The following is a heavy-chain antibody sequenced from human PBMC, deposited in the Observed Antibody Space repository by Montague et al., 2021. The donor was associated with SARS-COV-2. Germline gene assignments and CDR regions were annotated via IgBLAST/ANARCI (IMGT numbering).Heavy chain of an antibody. CDR3: ARQPRNHYVSGSYWALSDY. D-gene: IGHD3-10*01. Sequence: SETLSLTCTVSGGSISSSTYYWGWIRQPPGTVLEWLGSMYYSGSTYYXXXLKSRVTISVDTSKKQFSLKLSSVTAADTAVYYCARQPRNHYVSGSYWALSDYWSQGTLVTVSS. CDR2: MYYSGST. V-gene: IGHV4-39*01. J-gene: IGHJ4*02. CDR1: GGSISSSTYY.